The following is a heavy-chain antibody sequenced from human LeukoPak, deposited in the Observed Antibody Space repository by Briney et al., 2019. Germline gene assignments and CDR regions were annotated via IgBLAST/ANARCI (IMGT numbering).Heavy chain of an antibody. CDR3: ARDAPVGATTGYFDY. V-gene: IGHV3-64*01. Sequence: GGSLRLSCAASGFSFSNYAFHWVRQAPGKGLEYISIVSSNGGSTYYATSVKGRFTISRDNSKNTLFLQMGSLRVEDMAVYYCARDAPVGATTGYFDYWGQGTLVTVSS. D-gene: IGHD1-26*01. CDR2: VSSNGGST. J-gene: IGHJ4*02. CDR1: GFSFSNYA.